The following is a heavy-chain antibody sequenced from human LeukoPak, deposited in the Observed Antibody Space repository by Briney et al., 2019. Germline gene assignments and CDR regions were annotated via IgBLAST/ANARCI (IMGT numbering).Heavy chain of an antibody. CDR3: ARTPPAGNDYYYYGMDV. CDR1: GFTFSSYA. J-gene: IGHJ6*02. V-gene: IGHV3-21*01. Sequence: GGSLRLSCAASGFTFSSYAMSWVRQAPGKGLEWVSSISSSSSYIYYADSVKGRFTISRDNAKNSLYLQMNSLRAEDTAVYYCARTPPAGNDYYYYGMDVWGQGTTVSVSS. D-gene: IGHD1-1*01. CDR2: ISSSSSYI.